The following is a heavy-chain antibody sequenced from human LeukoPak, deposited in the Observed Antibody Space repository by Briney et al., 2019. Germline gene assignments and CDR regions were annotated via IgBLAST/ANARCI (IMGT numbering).Heavy chain of an antibody. J-gene: IGHJ4*02. V-gene: IGHV3-21*01. Sequence: GGSLRLSCAASGFTFSSYSMNWVRQAPGKGLEWVSSISSSSSYIYYADSVKGRFTISRDNAKNSLYLQMNSLRAEDTAVYYCARDRGLLWFGELYFDYWGQGTLVTVSS. CDR2: ISSSSSYI. CDR3: ARDRGLLWFGELYFDY. D-gene: IGHD3-10*01. CDR1: GFTFSSYS.